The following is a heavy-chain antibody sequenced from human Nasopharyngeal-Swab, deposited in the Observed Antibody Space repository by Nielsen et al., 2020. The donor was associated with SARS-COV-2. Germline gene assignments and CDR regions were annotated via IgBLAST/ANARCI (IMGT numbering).Heavy chain of an antibody. CDR3: ARDPPGGIP. J-gene: IGHJ5*02. V-gene: IGHV1-69*13. CDR1: GGTFSSYA. Sequence: SVQITCKASGGTFSSYAISWVRQAPGQVLEWMGGIIPIFGTANYAQKFQGRVTITADESTSTAYMELISLRSEDPAVYYCARDPPGGIPWGQGTLVTVSS. CDR2: IIPIFGTA.